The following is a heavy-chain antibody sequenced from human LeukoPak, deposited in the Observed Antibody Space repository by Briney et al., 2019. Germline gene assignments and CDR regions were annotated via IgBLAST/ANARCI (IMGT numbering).Heavy chain of an antibody. J-gene: IGHJ4*02. CDR3: ARDRGGYSYGYIV. CDR2: IKQDGSEK. D-gene: IGHD5-18*01. V-gene: IGHV3-7*01. Sequence: GGSLRLSCAASGSTFSNAWMTWVRQAPGKGLEWVANIKQDGSEKYYVDSVKGRFTISRDNAKNSLYLQMNSLRAEDTAVYYCARDRGGYSYGYIVWGQGTLVTVSS. CDR1: GSTFSNAW.